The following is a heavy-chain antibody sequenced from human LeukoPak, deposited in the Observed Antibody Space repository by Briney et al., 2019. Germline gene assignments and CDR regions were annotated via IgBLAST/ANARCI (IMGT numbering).Heavy chain of an antibody. CDR3: ARDGGEQQPLLDY. Sequence: PGGSLRLSCAASGFTFSSYEMNWVRQAPGKGLEWISYISSSGSTIYYADSVKGRFTISRDNAKNSLYLQMNSLRAEDTAVYYCARDGGEQQPLLDYWGQGTLVTVSS. D-gene: IGHD6-25*01. CDR2: ISSSGSTI. J-gene: IGHJ4*02. CDR1: GFTFSSYE. V-gene: IGHV3-48*03.